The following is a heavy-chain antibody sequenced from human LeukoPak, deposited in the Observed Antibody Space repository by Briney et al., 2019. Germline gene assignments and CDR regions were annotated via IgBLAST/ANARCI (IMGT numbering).Heavy chain of an antibody. V-gene: IGHV3-7*01. D-gene: IGHD3-16*02. Sequence: GGSLRLSCAASGFTFRNYAMNWVRQAPGRGLEWVGNIRQDGGEKSHGDSLRGRFTISRDNAKNTLYLQMDGLRAEDTAIYYCARITGNFGTYRYDYWGQGSLVTVSS. CDR3: ARITGNFGTYRYDY. CDR1: GFTFRNYA. J-gene: IGHJ4*02. CDR2: IRQDGGEK.